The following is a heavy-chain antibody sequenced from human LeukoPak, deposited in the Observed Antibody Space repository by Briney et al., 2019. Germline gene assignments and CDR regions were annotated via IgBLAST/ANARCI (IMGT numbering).Heavy chain of an antibody. J-gene: IGHJ4*02. Sequence: PGGSLRLSCAASGFTFSGSAMHWVRQASGKGLEWVGHIRSRSNSYATAYAASVKGRFTISRDDSMNTAYLQMNSLKTEDTAVYYCTRPGGAVAGTQFDYWGQGTLVTVSS. V-gene: IGHV3-73*01. CDR2: IRSRSNSYAT. CDR1: GFTFSGSA. CDR3: TRPGGAVAGTQFDY. D-gene: IGHD6-13*01.